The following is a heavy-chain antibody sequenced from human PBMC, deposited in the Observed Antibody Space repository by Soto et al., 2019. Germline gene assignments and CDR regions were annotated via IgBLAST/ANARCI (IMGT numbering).Heavy chain of an antibody. D-gene: IGHD3-3*01. V-gene: IGHV2-26*01. CDR3: ARMKSITIFGVGTDYSMDV. Sequence: QVTLKESGPVLVKPTETLTLTCTVSGFSLSNARMGVSWIRQPPGKALEWLAHIFSNDEKTYSTSLKSRLTISKDTSKSQVVLTMTNMDPVDTATYYCARMKSITIFGVGTDYSMDVWGKGTTVTVSS. CDR2: IFSNDEK. J-gene: IGHJ6*03. CDR1: GFSLSNARMG.